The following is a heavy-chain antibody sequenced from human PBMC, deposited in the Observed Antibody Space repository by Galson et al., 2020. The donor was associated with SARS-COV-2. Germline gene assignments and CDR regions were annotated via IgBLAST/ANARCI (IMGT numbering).Heavy chain of an antibody. Sequence: GGSLRLSCAASGFNFRGYWMYWVRQVPGKGLVWVSFINSDGSSTNYKDSVKGRFTISRDNAKNTLYLQMNSLRAEDTAVYYCVRGMINVVRGDVTSYFDSWGQGTLVTVSS. CDR2: INSDGSST. CDR1: GFNFRGYW. D-gene: IGHD3-10*01. V-gene: IGHV3-74*01. J-gene: IGHJ4*02. CDR3: VRGMINVVRGDVTSYFDS.